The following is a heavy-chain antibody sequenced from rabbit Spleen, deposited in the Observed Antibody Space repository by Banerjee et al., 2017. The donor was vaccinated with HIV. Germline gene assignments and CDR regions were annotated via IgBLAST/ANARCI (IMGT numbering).Heavy chain of an antibody. Sequence: QEQVLESGGGLVKPEGSLTLTCTASGFSFSNSYWICWVRQAPGKGLEWIACIYVGGSGRTAYASWAKGRFTISKTSSTTVTLQMTSLTAADTATYFCARDLPEIIGWNFGFWGPGTLVTVS. CDR3: ARDLPEIIGWNFGF. CDR2: IYVGGSGRT. D-gene: IGHD1-1*01. V-gene: IGHV1S45*01. CDR1: GFSFSNSYW. J-gene: IGHJ3*01.